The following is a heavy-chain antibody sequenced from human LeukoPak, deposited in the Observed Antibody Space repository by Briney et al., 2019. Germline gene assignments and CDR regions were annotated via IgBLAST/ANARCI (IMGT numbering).Heavy chain of an antibody. CDR3: ARGRGRPLLKRYYGMDV. CDR2: INHSGST. D-gene: IGHD2-21*02. V-gene: IGHV4-34*01. J-gene: IGHJ6*02. CDR1: GGSFSGYY. Sequence: SETLSLTCAVYGGSFSGYYWSWVRQPPGKGLEGIGEINHSGSTNYNPSLKSRVTISVDTSKNQFSLKLSSVTAADTAVYYCARGRGRPLLKRYYGMDVWGQGTTVTVSS.